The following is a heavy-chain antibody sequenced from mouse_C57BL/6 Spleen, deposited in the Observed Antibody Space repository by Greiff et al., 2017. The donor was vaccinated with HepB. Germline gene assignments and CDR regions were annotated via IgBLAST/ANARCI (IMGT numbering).Heavy chain of an antibody. V-gene: IGHV3-6*01. Sequence: EVQLQESGPGLVKPSQSLSLTCSVTGYSITSGYYWNWIRQFPGNKLEWMGYISYDGSNNYNPSLKNRISITRDTSKNQFFLKLNSVTTEDTATYYCAREITTVVASGYYFDYWGQGTTLTVSS. CDR2: ISYDGSN. CDR1: GYSITSGYY. J-gene: IGHJ2*01. CDR3: AREITTVVASGYYFDY. D-gene: IGHD1-1*01.